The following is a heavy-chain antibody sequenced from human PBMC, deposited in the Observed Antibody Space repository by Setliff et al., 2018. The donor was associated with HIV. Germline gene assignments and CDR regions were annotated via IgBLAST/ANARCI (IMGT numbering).Heavy chain of an antibody. CDR2: ISSRSDDI. CDR3: ARSSGYPYFDY. CDR1: GFTFSSYS. D-gene: IGHD3-22*01. Sequence: LRLSCAASGFTFSSYSMNWVRQAPGKGLEWVSYISSRSDDIYYTDSVKGRFTISRDNGRNSLYLQMNSLRAEDTAVYHCARSSGYPYFDYWGQGILVTVSS. J-gene: IGHJ4*02. V-gene: IGHV3-48*01.